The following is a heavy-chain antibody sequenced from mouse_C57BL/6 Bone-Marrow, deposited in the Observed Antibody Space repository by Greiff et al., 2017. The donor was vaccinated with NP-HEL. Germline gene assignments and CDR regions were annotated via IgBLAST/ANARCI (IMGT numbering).Heavy chain of an antibody. J-gene: IGHJ4*01. V-gene: IGHV6-6*01. D-gene: IGHD1-1*01. Sequence: EVQGVESGGGLVQPGGSMKLSCAASGFTFSDAWMDWVRQSPEKGLEWVAEIRNKANNHATYYAESVKGRFTISRDDSKSSVYLQMNSLRAEDTGIYYCTRNYYGNLLYAMDYWGQGTSVTVSS. CDR1: GFTFSDAW. CDR2: IRNKANNHAT. CDR3: TRNYYGNLLYAMDY.